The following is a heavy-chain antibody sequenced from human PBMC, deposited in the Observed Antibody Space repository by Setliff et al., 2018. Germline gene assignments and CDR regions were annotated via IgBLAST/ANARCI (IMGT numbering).Heavy chain of an antibody. CDR2: IYHSGST. Sequence: LSLTCAVSGGSISSGGYSWSWIRQPPGKGLEWIGYIYHSGSTYYNPSLKSRVTISVDRSKNQFSLKLSSVTAADTAVYYCTVYNTGSSKDHYWGQGTPVTVSS. CDR3: TVYNTGSSKDHY. D-gene: IGHD2-8*02. J-gene: IGHJ4*02. CDR1: GGSISSGGYS. V-gene: IGHV4-30-2*01.